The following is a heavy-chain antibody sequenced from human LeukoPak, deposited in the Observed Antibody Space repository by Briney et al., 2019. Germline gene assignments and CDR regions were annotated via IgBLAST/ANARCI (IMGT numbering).Heavy chain of an antibody. J-gene: IGHJ6*03. Sequence: GGSLRLSCAASGFTFSDYYMSWIRQAPGKGLEWVSYISSSGSNIYYADSVKGRFTISRDNAKNSLHLQMNSLRAEDTAVYYCAREVVIRYYYYYMDVWGKGTTVTVSS. V-gene: IGHV3-11*04. CDR3: AREVVIRYYYYYMDV. CDR2: ISSSGSNI. CDR1: GFTFSDYY. D-gene: IGHD3-22*01.